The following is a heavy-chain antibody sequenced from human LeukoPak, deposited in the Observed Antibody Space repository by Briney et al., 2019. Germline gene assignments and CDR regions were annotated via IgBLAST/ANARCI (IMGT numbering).Heavy chain of an antibody. CDR3: TRDLLDSNYVLGVFDY. CDR1: GFSFGDYA. D-gene: IGHD4-11*01. J-gene: IGHJ4*02. V-gene: IGHV3-49*03. CDR2: IRSKAYGGTT. Sequence: GGSLRLSCTASGFSFGDYAMSWFRQAPGKGLEWVGFIRSKAYGGTTEYAASVRGRFTVSRDDSKDIAYLQMNSLKTEDTAVYYCTRDLLDSNYVLGVFDYWGQGTLVTVSS.